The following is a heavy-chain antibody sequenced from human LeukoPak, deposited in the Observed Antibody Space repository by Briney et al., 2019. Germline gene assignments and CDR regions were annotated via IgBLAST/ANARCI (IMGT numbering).Heavy chain of an antibody. CDR3: ARDLQGGGSGDS. J-gene: IGHJ4*02. CDR1: GYTFTNYG. CDR2: ISVYNGGT. Sequence: ASVKVSCKASGYTFTNYGITWVRQAPGQGLEWMGWISVYNGGTSYAQNLQGRVTMTADTSTSTAYMDLRSLRSDDTAVYYCARDLQGGGSGDSWGQGTLVTVSS. V-gene: IGHV1-18*01. D-gene: IGHD4-23*01.